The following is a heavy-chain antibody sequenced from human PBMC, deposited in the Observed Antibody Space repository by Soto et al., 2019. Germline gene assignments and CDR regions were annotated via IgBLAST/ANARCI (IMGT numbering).Heavy chain of an antibody. D-gene: IGHD3-3*01. J-gene: IGHJ4*02. V-gene: IGHV4-4*07. CDR3: ARAPVGLDTISYFDY. Sequence: SETLSLTCTVSGGAISGYYWTWIRQPAGKGLEWIGRIYSSGGTKYNPSLKSRVDMSLDATRNHYSLRLTSVTAADTAVYFCARAPVGLDTISYFDYWGQGKLVTVSS. CDR1: GGAISGYY. CDR2: IYSSGGT.